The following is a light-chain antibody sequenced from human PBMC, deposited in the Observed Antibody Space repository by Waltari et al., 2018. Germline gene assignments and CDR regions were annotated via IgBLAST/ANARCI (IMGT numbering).Light chain of an antibody. Sequence: IVVTQSPDSLAVSLGERVTITCRSNQSLFYDSNNRNYLAWYQQKPGQPPRPLIYWAYMRQSGVPDRFTGSGSGTDFTLTISSLQAEDVAVYYCQQYFSTPWTFGHETAVEIK. CDR3: QQYFSTPWT. CDR1: QSLFYDSNNRNY. J-gene: IGKJ1*01. CDR2: WAY. V-gene: IGKV4-1*01.